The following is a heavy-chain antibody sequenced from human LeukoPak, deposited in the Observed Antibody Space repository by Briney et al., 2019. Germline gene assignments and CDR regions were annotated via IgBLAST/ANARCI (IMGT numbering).Heavy chain of an antibody. CDR2: ISGSGSTR. D-gene: IGHD3-10*01. V-gene: IGHV3-48*03. Sequence: GGSLRLSCAASGFTFSSYEMNWVRQAPGKGLEWVSYISGSGSTRYYADSVKGRFTISRDNSKNMLYLQMNSLRAEDTAVYYCAKDLRFGEYDAFDIWGRGTMVTVSS. CDR3: AKDLRFGEYDAFDI. CDR1: GFTFSSYE. J-gene: IGHJ3*02.